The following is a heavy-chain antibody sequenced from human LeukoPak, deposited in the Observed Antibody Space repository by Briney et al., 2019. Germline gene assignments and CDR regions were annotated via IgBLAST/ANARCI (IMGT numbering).Heavy chain of an antibody. J-gene: IGHJ5*02. D-gene: IGHD3-16*01. CDR3: ARPQGDGDLPNWFDP. V-gene: IGHV5-51*01. CDR2: IYPGDSDT. CDR1: GYSFTSYW. Sequence: GESLKISCKGSGYSFTSYWIGWVRQMPGKGLEWMGIIYPGDSDTRYSPSFQGQVTISADKSISTAYLQWSSLMASDTAMYYCARPQGDGDLPNWFDPWGQGTLVTVSS.